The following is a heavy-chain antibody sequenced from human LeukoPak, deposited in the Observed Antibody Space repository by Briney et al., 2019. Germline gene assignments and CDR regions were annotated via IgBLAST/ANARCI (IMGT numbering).Heavy chain of an antibody. J-gene: IGHJ3*01. Sequence: GGFLRLSCAASGFTFNSYAMSWVRQAPGKGLEWVSYISSSGSAIHYADSVKGRFTISRDNAKNSLYLQMNSLRAEDTAVYYCARAPAYGDYVNAFDVWGQGTMVTVSS. V-gene: IGHV3-48*01. CDR3: ARAPAYGDYVNAFDV. CDR2: ISSSGSAI. D-gene: IGHD4-17*01. CDR1: GFTFNSYA.